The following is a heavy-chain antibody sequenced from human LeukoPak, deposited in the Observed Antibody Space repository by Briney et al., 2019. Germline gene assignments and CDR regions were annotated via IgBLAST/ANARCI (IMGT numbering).Heavy chain of an antibody. CDR1: GYRFTSYW. D-gene: IGHD2-21*02. J-gene: IGHJ3*02. V-gene: IGHV5-51*01. CDR2: IYPGDSDT. CDR3: AGGQAYCGGDCYPRSDAFDI. Sequence: GESLQISCKGSGYRFTSYWIGWVRQMPGKGLEWMGIIYPGDSDTRYSPSFQDQVTISADKSISTAYLQWSSLKASDTAMYYCAGGQAYCGGDCYPRSDAFDIWGQGTMVTVSS.